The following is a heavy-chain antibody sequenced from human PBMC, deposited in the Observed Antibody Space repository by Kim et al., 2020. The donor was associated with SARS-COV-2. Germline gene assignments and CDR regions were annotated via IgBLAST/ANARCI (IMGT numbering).Heavy chain of an antibody. D-gene: IGHD6-6*01. V-gene: IGHV1-69*04. J-gene: IGHJ5*02. CDR3: AREGTGIAARQNWFDP. CDR1: GGTFSSYT. CDR2: IIPILGIA. Sequence: SVKVSCKASGGTFSSYTISWVRQAPGQGLEWMGRIIPILGIANYAQKFQGRVTITADKSTSTAYMELSSLRSEDTAVYYCAREGTGIAARQNWFDPWGQGTLVTVSS.